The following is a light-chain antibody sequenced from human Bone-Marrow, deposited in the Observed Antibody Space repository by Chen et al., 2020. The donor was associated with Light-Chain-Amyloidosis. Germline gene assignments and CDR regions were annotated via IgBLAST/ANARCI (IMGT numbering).Light chain of an antibody. J-gene: IGKJ4*01. CDR3: QQYGTSPLT. V-gene: IGKV3-20*01. CDR2: GSS. CDR1: QTISSKY. Sequence: EIVLTQSPGTLSLSPGEGANLSCRASQTISSKYLTWYQQKFGQPPRLLIYGSSSRATGIPDRFTGSRSGTDFSLTINRLEPDDFAMYYCQQYGTSPLTFGGGSKVEI.